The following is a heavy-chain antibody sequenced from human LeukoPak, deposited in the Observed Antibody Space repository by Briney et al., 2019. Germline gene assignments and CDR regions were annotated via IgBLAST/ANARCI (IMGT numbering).Heavy chain of an antibody. V-gene: IGHV3-23*01. CDR1: GFTFNLHA. Sequence: GGSLRLSCVASGFTFNLHAMSWVRQAPGKGLEWVSGISGSGGSTNYADSVKGRFTISRDNSKNTLYLQMSGLRAEDTALYYCAKDEGYSSSWYDYWGQGTLVTVSS. CDR3: AKDEGYSSSWYDY. CDR2: ISGSGGST. D-gene: IGHD6-13*01. J-gene: IGHJ4*02.